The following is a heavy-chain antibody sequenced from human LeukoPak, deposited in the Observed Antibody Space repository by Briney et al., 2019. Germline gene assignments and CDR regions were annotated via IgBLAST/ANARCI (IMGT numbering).Heavy chain of an antibody. CDR1: GGSISSSN. Sequence: PSETLSLTCAVSGGSISSSNWWSWVRQPPGKGLEWVSSISSSSSYIYYADSVKGRFTISRDNAKNSLYLQMNSLRAEDTAVYYCARDHVGSGWYHGAFDIWGQGTMVTVSS. J-gene: IGHJ3*02. CDR2: ISSSSSYI. CDR3: ARDHVGSGWYHGAFDI. D-gene: IGHD6-19*01. V-gene: IGHV3-21*01.